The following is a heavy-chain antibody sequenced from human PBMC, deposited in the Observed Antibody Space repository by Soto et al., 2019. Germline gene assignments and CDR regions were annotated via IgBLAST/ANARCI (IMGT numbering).Heavy chain of an antibody. CDR2: NIPILGIA. Sequence: QVQLVQSGAEVKKPGSSVKVSCKASGGTFSSYTISWVRQAPGQGLEWMGRNIPILGIANYAQKFQGRVTITSDKSTSTAYMELSSLRSEDTAVYYCARDGVPPGITVTTARFDPWGQGTLVTVSS. D-gene: IGHD1-20*01. CDR1: GGTFSSYT. J-gene: IGHJ5*02. CDR3: ARDGVPPGITVTTARFDP. V-gene: IGHV1-69*08.